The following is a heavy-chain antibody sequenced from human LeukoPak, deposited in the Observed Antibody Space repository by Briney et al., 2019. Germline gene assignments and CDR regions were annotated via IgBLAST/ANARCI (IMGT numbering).Heavy chain of an antibody. V-gene: IGHV3-74*01. D-gene: IGHD1-7*01. Sequence: GGSLILSCAASGFTFSSFWMHWVRHTPGKGLVWVSRINTDGTSTYYADSVRGRFTISRDNAKNTLYLQMNSLRAEDTAVYYCARPTGSTSLSSSFQHWGQGTLVTVSS. CDR2: INTDGTST. CDR3: ARPTGSTSLSSSFQH. J-gene: IGHJ1*01. CDR1: GFTFSSFW.